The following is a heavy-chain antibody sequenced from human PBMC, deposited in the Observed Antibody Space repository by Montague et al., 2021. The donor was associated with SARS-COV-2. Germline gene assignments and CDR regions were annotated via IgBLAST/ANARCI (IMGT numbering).Heavy chain of an antibody. CDR1: GGSISRSTSS. V-gene: IGHV4-39*01. Sequence: SETLSLTCTVSGGSISRSTSSWAWIRQPPGKGLEWIGSISCTGSTYYNPSLKSRVTISVDTSRNQFFLRLSSVTAADTSAYYCARLPLVSSWSRAAGYYYYGIDVWGQGTTVTVSS. CDR3: ARLPLVSSWSRAAGYYYYGIDV. J-gene: IGHJ6*02. D-gene: IGHD6-13*01. CDR2: ISCTGST.